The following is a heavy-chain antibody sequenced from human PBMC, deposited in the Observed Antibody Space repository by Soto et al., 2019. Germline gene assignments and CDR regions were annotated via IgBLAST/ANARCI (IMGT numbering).Heavy chain of an antibody. Sequence: GGSLRLSCAASGFTFSSSAISWVRQAPGKGLEWVSAVSANGQGIYYADSVRGRFTISRDNSKNTVFLHMDSLSAEDTAVYYCAKDRHYPRDYFHYWGQGTLVTVPS. CDR3: AKDRHYPRDYFHY. CDR2: VSANGQGI. D-gene: IGHD3-10*01. CDR1: GFTFSSSA. V-gene: IGHV3-23*01. J-gene: IGHJ4*02.